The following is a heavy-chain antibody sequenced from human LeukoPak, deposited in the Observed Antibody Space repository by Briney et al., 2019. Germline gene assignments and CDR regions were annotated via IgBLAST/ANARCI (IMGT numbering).Heavy chain of an antibody. Sequence: KPGGSLRLSCAASGFTFSSYSMNWVRQAPGKGLEWVSSISGSSSYIYYADSVKGRFTISRDNAKSSLYLQMNSLRTEDTAVYYCARVAGYCSTTTCYAAIDYWGQGTLVTVSS. CDR3: ARVAGYCSTTTCYAAIDY. V-gene: IGHV3-21*01. CDR2: ISGSSSYI. J-gene: IGHJ4*02. D-gene: IGHD2-2*01. CDR1: GFTFSSYS.